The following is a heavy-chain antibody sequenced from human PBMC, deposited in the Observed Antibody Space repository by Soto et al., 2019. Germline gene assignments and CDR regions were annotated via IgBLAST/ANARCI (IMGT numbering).Heavy chain of an antibody. CDR2: VYYSGIT. Sequence: QVQLQESGPKLVRPSETLSLTCSVSGGSVSSQTYFWTWIRQAPGNGLEWIGYVYYSGITNSSPTLKSRVTISADTSNNQISLSLTSVTAADTAVYYCAREDMSGTYYFDSWGQGTLVTVSS. J-gene: IGHJ4*02. CDR3: AREDMSGTYYFDS. D-gene: IGHD1-26*01. V-gene: IGHV4-61*01. CDR1: GGSVSSQTYF.